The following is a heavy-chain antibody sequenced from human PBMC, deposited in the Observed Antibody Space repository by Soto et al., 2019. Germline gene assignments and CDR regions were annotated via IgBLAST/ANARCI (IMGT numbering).Heavy chain of an antibody. CDR2: LYYSGST. CDR3: AREDAARIERWFDA. D-gene: IGHD6-6*01. V-gene: IGHV4-31*03. Sequence: SDTLSLTCTVSGGSITSGFYYWSWLRQPPGKGLEWIGYLYYSGSTYYNPSLKSRVSISVDTSNNQFSLKLTSVTAADTAVYFCAREDAARIERWFDAWGQGILVTVSS. CDR1: GGSITSGFYY. J-gene: IGHJ5*02.